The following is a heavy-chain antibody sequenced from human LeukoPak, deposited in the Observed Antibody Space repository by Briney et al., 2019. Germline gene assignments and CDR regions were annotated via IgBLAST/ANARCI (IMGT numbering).Heavy chain of an antibody. Sequence: GGSLRLSCTASGFTFGDYAMSWFRQAPGKGLEWVGFIRSKAYGGTTEYAASVKGRFTISGDDSKSIAYLQMNSLKTEDTAVYYCTRVGVFGVVIESNSFDYWGQGTLVTVSS. J-gene: IGHJ4*02. V-gene: IGHV3-49*03. D-gene: IGHD3-3*01. CDR1: GFTFGDYA. CDR2: IRSKAYGGTT. CDR3: TRVGVFGVVIESNSFDY.